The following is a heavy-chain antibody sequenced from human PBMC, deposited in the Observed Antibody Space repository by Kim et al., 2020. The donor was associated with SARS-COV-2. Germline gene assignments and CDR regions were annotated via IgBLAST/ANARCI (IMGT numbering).Heavy chain of an antibody. D-gene: IGHD3-22*01. CDR2: ISSNGGST. CDR3: ARGHYYDSSGYFDY. CDR1: GFTFSSYA. Sequence: GGSLRLSCAASGFTFSSYAMHWVRQAPGKGLEYVSAISSNGGSTYYANSVKGRFTISRDNSKNTLYLQMGSLRAEDMAVYYCARGHYYDSSGYFDYWGKGTLVTVSS. V-gene: IGHV3-64*01. J-gene: IGHJ4*02.